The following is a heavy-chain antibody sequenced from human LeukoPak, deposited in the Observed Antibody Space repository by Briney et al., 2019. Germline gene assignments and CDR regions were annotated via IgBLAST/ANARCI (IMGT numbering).Heavy chain of an antibody. CDR1: GFSFSDFY. Sequence: GGPLRLSCAASGFSFSDFYMTWIRQAPGKGLEWVSCISSSGTTTYYADSVKGRFTISRDNAKNSLYLQMNSLRAEDTAVYYCAREQYSYPGWGQGTLVTVSS. V-gene: IGHV3-11*01. CDR2: ISSSGTTT. J-gene: IGHJ4*02. CDR3: AREQYSYPG. D-gene: IGHD5-18*01.